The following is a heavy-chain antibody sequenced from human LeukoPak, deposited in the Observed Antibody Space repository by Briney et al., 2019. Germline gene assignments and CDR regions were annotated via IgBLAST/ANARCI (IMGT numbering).Heavy chain of an antibody. D-gene: IGHD2-2*01. CDR2: ISWNSVSI. Sequence: HPGRSLRLSCAASGFTFDDYAMHWVRQAPGKGLEWVSGISWNSVSIDYADSVKGRFTISRDNAKNSLYLQMNSLRPEDMAFYYCAKGVGYCSATSCYPDAFDIWGQGTMVTVSS. CDR1: GFTFDDYA. V-gene: IGHV3-9*03. J-gene: IGHJ3*02. CDR3: AKGVGYCSATSCYPDAFDI.